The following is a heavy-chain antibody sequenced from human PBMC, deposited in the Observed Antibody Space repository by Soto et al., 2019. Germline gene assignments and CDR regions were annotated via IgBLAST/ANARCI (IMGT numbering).Heavy chain of an antibody. CDR1: GGTFNSYD. D-gene: IGHD3-22*01. J-gene: IGHJ5*02. Sequence: ASVKVSCKASGGTFNSYDINWVRQAPGQGLEWMGGIIPIVETPKYAQKFQGRVTITADESTNTVYMELSSLRSEDTAMYYCARLSRPNYYDTSGFFKDNWFDPWGQGTLVTVSS. CDR2: IIPIVETP. V-gene: IGHV1-69*13. CDR3: ARLSRPNYYDTSGFFKDNWFDP.